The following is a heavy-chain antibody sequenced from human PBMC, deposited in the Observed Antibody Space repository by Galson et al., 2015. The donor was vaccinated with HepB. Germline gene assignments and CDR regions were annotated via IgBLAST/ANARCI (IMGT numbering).Heavy chain of an antibody. Sequence: SVKVSCKASGYIFTSYYIHWVRQAPGQGLEWMGIINPSGGSTSYAQKFQGRVTMTRDTSTSTVYMELSSLRSEDTAVYYCARRGYSGAYYYYYYMDVWGKGTTVTVSS. D-gene: IGHD1-26*01. CDR1: GYIFTSYY. CDR3: ARRGYSGAYYYYYYMDV. J-gene: IGHJ6*03. V-gene: IGHV1-46*01. CDR2: INPSGGST.